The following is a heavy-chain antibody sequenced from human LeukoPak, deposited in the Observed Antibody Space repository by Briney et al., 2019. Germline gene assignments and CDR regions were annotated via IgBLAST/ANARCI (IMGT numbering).Heavy chain of an antibody. V-gene: IGHV1-69*01. CDR2: IIPTFGTA. D-gene: IGHD3-10*01. CDR3: ARDIGYGSGSLDLDY. Sequence: SVKVSCKASGGTFSSYAISWVRQAPGQGLEWMGGIIPTFGTANYAQKFQGRVAITADESTSTAYMELSSLRSEDTAVYYCARDIGYGSGSLDLDYWGQGTLVTVSS. J-gene: IGHJ4*02. CDR1: GGTFSSYA.